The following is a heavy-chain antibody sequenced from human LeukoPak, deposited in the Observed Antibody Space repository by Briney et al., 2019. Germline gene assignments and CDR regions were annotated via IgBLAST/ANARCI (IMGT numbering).Heavy chain of an antibody. V-gene: IGHV3-73*01. CDR1: GFTFSGSA. Sequence: PGGSLRLSCAASGFTFSGSAIHWVRQSSGKGLEWVGHIDKKDNFYATTSAASVTGRFTISRDDSKNTAYLQMNSLKTEDTALYYCTTDSGTYNWLDPWGQGTLVTVSS. J-gene: IGHJ5*02. CDR3: TTDSGTYNWLDP. D-gene: IGHD1-26*01. CDR2: IDKKDNFYAT.